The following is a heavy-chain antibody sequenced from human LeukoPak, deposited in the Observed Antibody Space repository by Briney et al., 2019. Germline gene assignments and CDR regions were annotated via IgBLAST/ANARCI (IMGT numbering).Heavy chain of an antibody. J-gene: IGHJ4*02. Sequence: ASVKVSCKASGYTFAGYDINWVRQATGQGLEWMGWMNPNSGNANSAQKLQGRVTMTTDTSTSTVYMELRSLRSDDTAVYYCATGYCSSTNCRIDYWGQGTLVSVSS. V-gene: IGHV1-18*01. CDR1: GYTFAGYD. D-gene: IGHD2-2*03. CDR3: ATGYCSSTNCRIDY. CDR2: MNPNSGNA.